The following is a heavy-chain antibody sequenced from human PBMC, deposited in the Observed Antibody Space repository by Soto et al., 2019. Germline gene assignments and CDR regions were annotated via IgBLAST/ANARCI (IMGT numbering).Heavy chain of an antibody. CDR1: GYTFTSYA. V-gene: IGHV1-3*01. CDR3: ARGLAAAGTIGWFDP. CDR2: INAGNGNT. Sequence: ASVKVSCKASGYTFTSYAIHWVRQAPGQRLEWMGWINAGNGNTKYSQSFQGRVDITRDTSASTAYMELSSLRSEDTAVYYCARGLAAAGTIGWFDPWGQGALVTVSS. D-gene: IGHD6-13*01. J-gene: IGHJ5*02.